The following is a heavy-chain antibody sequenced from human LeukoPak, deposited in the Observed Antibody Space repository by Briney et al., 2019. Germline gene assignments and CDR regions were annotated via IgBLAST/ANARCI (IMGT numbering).Heavy chain of an antibody. CDR3: ARDRLHYYDSSGYYPDAFDI. D-gene: IGHD3-22*01. J-gene: IGHJ3*02. CDR2: ISSSSSYI. Sequence: RGSLRLSCAASGFTFSSYSMNWVRQAPGKGLEWVSSISSSSSYIYYADSVKGRFTISRDNAKNSLYLQMNSLRAEDTAVYYCARDRLHYYDSSGYYPDAFDIWGQGTMVTVSS. CDR1: GFTFSSYS. V-gene: IGHV3-21*01.